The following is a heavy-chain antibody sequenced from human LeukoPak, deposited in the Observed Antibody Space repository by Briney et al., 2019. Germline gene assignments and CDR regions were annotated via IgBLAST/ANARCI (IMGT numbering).Heavy chain of an antibody. J-gene: IGHJ4*02. CDR1: GFTFSTYA. D-gene: IGHD6-13*01. CDR2: IWYDGSNK. CDR3: AKWAAAGPFDY. Sequence: GRSLRLSCAASGFTFSTYAMHWVRQAPGKGLEWVAVIWYDGSNKYYADSVKGRFTTSRDNSKNTLYLQMNSLRAEDTAVYYCAKWAAAGPFDYWGQGTLVTVSS. V-gene: IGHV3-33*06.